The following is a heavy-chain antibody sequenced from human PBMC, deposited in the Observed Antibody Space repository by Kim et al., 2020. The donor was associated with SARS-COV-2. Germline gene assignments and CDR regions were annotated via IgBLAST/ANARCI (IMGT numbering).Heavy chain of an antibody. Sequence: ASVKVSCKASGYTFTSYYMHWVRQAPGQGLEWMGIINPSGGSTSYAQKFQGRVTMTRDTSTSTVYMELSSLRSEDTAVYYCARGGDVGRSSGWYSYYYYVMDVWGQGTTVTVSS. CDR3: ARGGDVGRSSGWYSYYYYVMDV. CDR2: INPSGGST. V-gene: IGHV1-46*01. J-gene: IGHJ6*02. CDR1: GYTFTSYY. D-gene: IGHD6-19*01.